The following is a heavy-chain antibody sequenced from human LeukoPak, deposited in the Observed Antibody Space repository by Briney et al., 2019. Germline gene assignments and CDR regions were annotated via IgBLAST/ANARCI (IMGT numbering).Heavy chain of an antibody. Sequence: GGSLRLSCAASGFTFSSYWMSWVRQAPGKGLEWISYISSSGSTIYYADSVKGRFTISRDNAKNSLYLQMNSLRAEDTAVYYCASGGYYDILTGYYTTEDQDFDYWGQGTLVTVSS. CDR1: GFTFSSYW. CDR2: ISSSGSTI. CDR3: ASGGYYDILTGYYTTEDQDFDY. V-gene: IGHV3-48*04. J-gene: IGHJ4*02. D-gene: IGHD3-9*01.